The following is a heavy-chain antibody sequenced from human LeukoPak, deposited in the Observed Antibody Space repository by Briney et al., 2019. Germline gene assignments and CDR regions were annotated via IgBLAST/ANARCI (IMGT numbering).Heavy chain of an antibody. J-gene: IGHJ4*02. CDR1: GFTFSSYA. CDR2: ISSNGGST. D-gene: IGHD3-22*01. V-gene: IGHV3-64*01. Sequence: PGGSLRLSCAASGFTFSSYAMHWVRQAPGKGLEYVSAISSNGGSTYYANSVKGRFTISRDNSKNTLYLQMGSLRAEDMAVYYCARPYYYNSSGYHYDYWGQGTLVTVSS. CDR3: ARPYYYNSSGYHYDY.